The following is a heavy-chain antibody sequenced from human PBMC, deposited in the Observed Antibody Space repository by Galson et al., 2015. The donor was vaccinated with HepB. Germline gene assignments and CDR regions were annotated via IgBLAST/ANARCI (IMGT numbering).Heavy chain of an antibody. V-gene: IGHV3-7*01. J-gene: IGHJ4*02. CDR3: SYGSKTWDSDY. CDR1: GITITDYW. Sequence: SLRLSCAASGITITDYWMSWVRQAPGKGLEWVANIKKDGSARYYANSVKGRFTISRDSAKSSFYLQMNSLRAGDTAVYYCSYGSKTWDSDYWGQGTLVTVS. D-gene: IGHD4/OR15-4a*01. CDR2: IKKDGSAR.